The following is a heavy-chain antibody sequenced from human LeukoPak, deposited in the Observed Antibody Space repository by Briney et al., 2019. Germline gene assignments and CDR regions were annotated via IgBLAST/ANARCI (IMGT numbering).Heavy chain of an antibody. CDR3: ARDCRRDGYNLSPNWFDP. D-gene: IGHD5-24*01. CDR1: GGTFISYA. J-gene: IGHJ5*02. CDR2: IIPIFGTA. Sequence: ASVKVSCKASGGTFISYAISWVRQAPGQGLEWMGGIIPIFGTANYAQKFQGRVTITTDESTTTAYMELSSLRSEDTAVYYCARDCRRDGYNLSPNWFDPWGQGTLVTVSS. V-gene: IGHV1-69*05.